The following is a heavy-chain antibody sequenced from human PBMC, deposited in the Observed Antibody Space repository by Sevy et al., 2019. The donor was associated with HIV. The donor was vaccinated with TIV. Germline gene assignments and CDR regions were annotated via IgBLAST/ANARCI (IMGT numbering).Heavy chain of an antibody. V-gene: IGHV3-48*02. CDR1: GFSFSIYS. CDR3: ARDTTVTRIFNY. J-gene: IGHJ4*02. CDR2: ITNSGATK. D-gene: IGHD3-3*02. Sequence: GGSQRLSCAASGFSFSIYSMNWVRQAPGKGLEWLSSITNSGATKYYAESVKGRFTISRDNAKNSLYLQMDSLRDEDTAVYYCARDTTVTRIFNYWGQGTLVTVSS.